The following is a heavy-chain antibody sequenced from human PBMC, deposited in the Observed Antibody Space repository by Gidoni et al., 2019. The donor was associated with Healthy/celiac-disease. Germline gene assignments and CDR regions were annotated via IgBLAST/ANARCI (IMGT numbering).Heavy chain of an antibody. CDR1: GYSFTSYW. Sequence: EVQLVQSGAEVTTPGESLRISCKCSGYSFTSYWINWVRQMPGKGLEWMGRIDPSDSHTNCSPSFQGHVTISADKAISTAYLQWSSLKASDTAMDYCARHDCSGGSCYSGYWGQGTLVTVSS. V-gene: IGHV5-10-1*01. D-gene: IGHD2-15*01. CDR2: IDPSDSHT. J-gene: IGHJ4*02. CDR3: ARHDCSGGSCYSGY.